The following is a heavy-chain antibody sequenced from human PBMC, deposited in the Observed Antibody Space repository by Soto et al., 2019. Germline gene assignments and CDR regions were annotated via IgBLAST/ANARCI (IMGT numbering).Heavy chain of an antibody. D-gene: IGHD5-12*01. Sequence: QITLKESGPTLVKPTQTLTLTCTFSGFSLSTSGVGVGWIRQPPGKALEWLALIYWNDDKRYSPSLKSRLTITKDTSKNQVVLTMTNMDPVDTATYYSAHVKYSGYVDYWGQGTLVTVSS. J-gene: IGHJ4*02. CDR1: GFSLSTSGVG. V-gene: IGHV2-5*01. CDR2: IYWNDDK. CDR3: AHVKYSGYVDY.